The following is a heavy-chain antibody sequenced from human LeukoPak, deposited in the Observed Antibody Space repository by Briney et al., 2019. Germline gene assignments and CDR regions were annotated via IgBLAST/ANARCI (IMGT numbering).Heavy chain of an antibody. J-gene: IGHJ6*03. CDR1: GFTFSDYH. CDR2: ISSSSSYI. Sequence: GGSLRLSCAASGFTFSDYHMSWIRQAPGKGLEWVSSISSSSSYIYYADSVKGRFTISRDNAKNSLYLQMNSLRAEDTAVYYCAKGASYQPFYYYYMDVWGKGTTVTVSS. D-gene: IGHD1-26*01. V-gene: IGHV3-11*05. CDR3: AKGASYQPFYYYYMDV.